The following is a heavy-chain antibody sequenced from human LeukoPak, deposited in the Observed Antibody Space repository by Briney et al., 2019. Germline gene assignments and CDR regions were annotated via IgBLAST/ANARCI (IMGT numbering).Heavy chain of an antibody. Sequence: PGGSLRLSCAASGFTFCSYAMTWIRQPPGKGLEWIGSIYYSGSTYYNPSLKSRVTISVDTSKNQFSLKLSSVTAADTAVYYCARLAAAGVYYYYYGMDVWGQGTTVTVSS. J-gene: IGHJ6*02. V-gene: IGHV4-39*01. CDR1: GFTFCSYA. CDR3: ARLAAAGVYYYYYGMDV. CDR2: IYYSGST. D-gene: IGHD6-13*01.